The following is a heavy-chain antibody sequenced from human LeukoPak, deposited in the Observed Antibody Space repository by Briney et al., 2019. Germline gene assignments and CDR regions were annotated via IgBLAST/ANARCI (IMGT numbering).Heavy chain of an antibody. D-gene: IGHD5-18*01. CDR2: IYSGGST. V-gene: IGHV3-66*01. CDR3: ARENVDTAMGTSP. Sequence: GGSLRLSCAASGFTVSSNYMSWVRQAPGKGLEWVSVIYSGGSTYYADSVKGRFTISRDNSKNTLYLQMNSLRAEDTAVYYCARENVDTAMGTSPWGQGTLVTVSS. CDR1: GFTVSSNY. J-gene: IGHJ5*02.